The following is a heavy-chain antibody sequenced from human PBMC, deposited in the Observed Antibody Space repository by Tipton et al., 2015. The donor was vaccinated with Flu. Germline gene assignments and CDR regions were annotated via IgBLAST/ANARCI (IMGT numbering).Heavy chain of an antibody. CDR1: GGSISSYTYY. J-gene: IGHJ4*02. D-gene: IGHD1-1*01. CDR2: IYYSGTT. V-gene: IGHV4-39*07. Sequence: TLSLTCTVSGGSISSYTYYWGWFRQSPGTGLEWIGSIYYSGTTYYNPSLKSRVTMSIDTSKNQFSLKVTSVTAADTAVYYCVREYGTMDYWGQGRLVTVSS. CDR3: VREYGTMDY.